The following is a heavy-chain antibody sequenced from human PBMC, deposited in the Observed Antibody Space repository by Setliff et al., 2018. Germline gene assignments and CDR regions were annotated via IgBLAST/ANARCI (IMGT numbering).Heavy chain of an antibody. CDR1: GFTFSTYS. V-gene: IGHV3-23*01. D-gene: IGHD6-19*01. CDR3: IRDTSGRDAFDI. J-gene: IGHJ3*02. CDR2: ISGDSLHI. Sequence: GGSLRLSCAASGFTFSTYSMSWVRQAPGKGPQWVSAISGDSLHIYYTDSVKGRFTISRDNSKYTLYLQMHNLRAEDTATYYCIRDTSGRDAFDIWGQGTMVTVSS.